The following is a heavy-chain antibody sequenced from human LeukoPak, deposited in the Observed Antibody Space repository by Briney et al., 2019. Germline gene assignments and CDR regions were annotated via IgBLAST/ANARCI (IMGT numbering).Heavy chain of an antibody. J-gene: IGHJ4*02. CDR3: AWDDKSVFDF. D-gene: IGHD3-22*01. CDR1: GFSFRDAW. CDR2: IKSNHNGATT. Sequence: GGSLRLSCVGSGFSFRDAWLSWVRQAPGKGLEWVGRIKSNHNGATTDYVAPVKDRFTISRDDSKNTLHLQMNSLKIEDTDMHYCAWDDKSVFDFWGQGTLVTVSS. V-gene: IGHV3-15*01.